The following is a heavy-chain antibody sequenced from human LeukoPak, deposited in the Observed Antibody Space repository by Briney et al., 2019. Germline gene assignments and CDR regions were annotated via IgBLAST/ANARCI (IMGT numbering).Heavy chain of an antibody. CDR1: GFTFSSYG. J-gene: IGHJ4*02. CDR3: ARGVRTADYFDC. D-gene: IGHD5-18*01. CDR2: IWYDGSNK. V-gene: IGHV3-33*01. Sequence: QPGGSLRLSCAASGFTFSSYGMHWVRQAPGKGLEWVAVIWYDGSNKYYADSVKGRFTISRDNSKNTLYLQMNSLRAEDTAVYYCARGVRTADYFDCWGQGTLVTVSS.